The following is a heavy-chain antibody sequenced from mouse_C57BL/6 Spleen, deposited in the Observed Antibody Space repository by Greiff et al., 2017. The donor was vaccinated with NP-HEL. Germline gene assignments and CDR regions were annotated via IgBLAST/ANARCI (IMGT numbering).Heavy chain of an antibody. V-gene: IGHV5-4*03. Sequence: VMLVESGGGLVKPGGSLKLSCAASGFTFSSYAMSWVRQTPEKRLEWVATISDGGSYTYYPDNVKGRFTISRDNAKNNLYLQMSHLKSEDTAMYYCARADYSNYAWFAYWGQGTLVTVSA. CDR1: GFTFSSYA. J-gene: IGHJ3*01. D-gene: IGHD2-5*01. CDR3: ARADYSNYAWFAY. CDR2: ISDGGSYT.